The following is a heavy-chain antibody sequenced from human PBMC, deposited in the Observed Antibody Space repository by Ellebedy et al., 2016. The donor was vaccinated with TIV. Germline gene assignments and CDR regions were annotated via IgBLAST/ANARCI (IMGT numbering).Heavy chain of an antibody. CDR1: GFTFSSYA. V-gene: IGHV3-23*01. D-gene: IGHD4-23*01. CDR2: ISGSGGST. J-gene: IGHJ6*02. CDR3: AKEGYGGNSGYYYYGMDV. Sequence: PGGSLRLSCAASGFTFSSYAMSWVRQAPGKGLEWVSAISGSGGSTYYADSVKGRFTISRDNSKNTLYLQMNSLRAEDTAVYYCAKEGYGGNSGYYYYGMDVWGQGTTVTVSS.